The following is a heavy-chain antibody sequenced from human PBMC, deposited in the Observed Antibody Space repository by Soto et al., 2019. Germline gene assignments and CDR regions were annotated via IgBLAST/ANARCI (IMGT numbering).Heavy chain of an antibody. CDR2: INAGNGNT. CDR1: GYTFTSYA. CDR3: ARALYYDILTGPPVGY. J-gene: IGHJ4*02. V-gene: IGHV1-3*01. D-gene: IGHD3-9*01. Sequence: GASVKVSCKASGYTFTSYAMHWVRQAPGQRLEWMGWINAGNGNTKYSQKFQGRVTITRDTSASTAYMELSSLRSEDTAVYYCARALYYDILTGPPVGYWSQGTLVTVSS.